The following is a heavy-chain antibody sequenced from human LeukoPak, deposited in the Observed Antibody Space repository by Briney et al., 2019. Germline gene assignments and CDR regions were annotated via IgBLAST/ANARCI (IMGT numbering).Heavy chain of an antibody. D-gene: IGHD1-26*01. CDR2: IYYSGST. CDR1: GGSISSFY. CDR3: ARERVGCFDY. J-gene: IGHJ4*02. Sequence: KSSETLSLTCTVSGGSISSFYWSWIRQPPGKGLEWIGYIYYSGSTNYNPSLKSRVTISVDTSKNQFSLKLSSVTAADTAVYYCARERVGCFDYWGQGTLGTGSA. V-gene: IGHV4-59*01.